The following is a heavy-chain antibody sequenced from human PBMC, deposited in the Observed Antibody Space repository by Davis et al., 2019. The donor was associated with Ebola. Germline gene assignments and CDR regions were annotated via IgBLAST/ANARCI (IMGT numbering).Heavy chain of an antibody. V-gene: IGHV3-30*04. CDR2: ISYDGSNK. CDR3: AKDLDAFFGVPHDY. D-gene: IGHD3-3*01. Sequence: GESLKISCAASGFTFSSYAMHWVRQAPGKGLEWVAVISYDGSNKYYADSVKGRFTISRDNSKNTLYLQMNSLRAEDTAVYYCAKDLDAFFGVPHDYWGQGTLVTVSS. CDR1: GFTFSSYA. J-gene: IGHJ4*02.